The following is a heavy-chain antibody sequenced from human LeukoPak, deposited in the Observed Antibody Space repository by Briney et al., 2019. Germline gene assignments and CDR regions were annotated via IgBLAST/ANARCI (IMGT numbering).Heavy chain of an antibody. Sequence: SETLSLTCTVSGGSISSSSYYWGWIRQPPGKGLEWIGSIYYSGSTYYNPSLKSRVTISVDTSKNQFSLKLSSVTAADTAVYYCARHVAGLFDYWGQGTLATVPS. V-gene: IGHV4-39*01. CDR2: IYYSGST. D-gene: IGHD2-15*01. CDR3: ARHVAGLFDY. J-gene: IGHJ4*02. CDR1: GGSISSSSYY.